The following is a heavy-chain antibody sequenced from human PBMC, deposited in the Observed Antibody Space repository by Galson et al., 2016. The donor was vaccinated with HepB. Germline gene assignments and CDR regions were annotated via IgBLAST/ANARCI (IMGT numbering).Heavy chain of an antibody. CDR1: DYTFTNYG. Sequence: SVKVSCKASDYTFTNYGISWVRQAPGEGLEWMGWISPYNGITNYAQKLQGRVTMTTNTSTNTAYMELRSLRSDDTAVYYCARDRKVSYKDFWSGYFVDWGQGTLVTVSS. D-gene: IGHD3-3*01. V-gene: IGHV1-18*01. CDR3: ARDRKVSYKDFWSGYFVD. CDR2: ISPYNGIT. J-gene: IGHJ4*02.